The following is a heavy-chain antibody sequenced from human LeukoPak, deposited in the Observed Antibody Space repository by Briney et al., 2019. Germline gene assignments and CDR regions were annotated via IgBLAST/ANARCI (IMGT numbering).Heavy chain of an antibody. CDR3: ARDVLTYYYDSSGLDY. V-gene: IGHV1-2*06. Sequence: ASVKVSCKASGYTFTGYYMHWVRQAPGQGLEWMGRINPNSGGTNYAQKFQGRVTITRAKSISTAYMELSRLRSDDTAVYYCARDVLTYYYDSSGLDYWGQGTLVTVSS. CDR2: INPNSGGT. J-gene: IGHJ4*02. D-gene: IGHD3-22*01. CDR1: GYTFTGYY.